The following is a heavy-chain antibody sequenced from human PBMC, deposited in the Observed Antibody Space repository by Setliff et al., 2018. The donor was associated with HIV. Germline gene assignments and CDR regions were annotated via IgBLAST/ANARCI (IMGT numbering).Heavy chain of an antibody. J-gene: IGHJ5*01. CDR1: AYSFTTFW. CDR2: IYPGDSDT. Sequence: GESLKISCKGSAYSFTTFWIAWVRQMPGKGLEWMGIIYPGDSDTTYSPSFQGHITISIDKSISSASLHWSSLRTSDTAIYYCARHFGYNPGWFDSWGQGTLVTVSS. D-gene: IGHD3-10*01. V-gene: IGHV5-51*01. CDR3: ARHFGYNPGWFDS.